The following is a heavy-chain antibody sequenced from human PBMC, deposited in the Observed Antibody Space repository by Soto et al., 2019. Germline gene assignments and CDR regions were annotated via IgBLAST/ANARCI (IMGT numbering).Heavy chain of an antibody. V-gene: IGHV1-69*13. J-gene: IGHJ6*02. CDR1: VGTFSSYA. D-gene: IGHD6-13*01. Sequence: AEKVSCTASVGTFSSYAISWVRQAPGQGLEWMGGIIPIFGTANYAQKFQGRVTITADESTSTAYMELSSLRSEDTAVYYCARDHSRTLAGINGMDVWSQGTKVTVSS. CDR3: ARDHSRTLAGINGMDV. CDR2: IIPIFGTA.